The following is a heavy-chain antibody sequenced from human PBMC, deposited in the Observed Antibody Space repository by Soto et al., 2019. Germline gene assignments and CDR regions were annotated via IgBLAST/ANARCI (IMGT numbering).Heavy chain of an antibody. J-gene: IGHJ5*02. CDR1: GGSISSYY. CDR3: ARLYDFWSFREGHWFDP. V-gene: IGHV4-59*08. Sequence: SETLSLTCTVSGGSISSYYWSWIRQPPGKGLDFIGYIYYSGSTNYIPSLKSRVTISVDTSKNQFSLKLSSLTAADTAVYYCARLYDFWSFREGHWFDPWGQGTLVTVSS. CDR2: IYYSGST. D-gene: IGHD3-3*01.